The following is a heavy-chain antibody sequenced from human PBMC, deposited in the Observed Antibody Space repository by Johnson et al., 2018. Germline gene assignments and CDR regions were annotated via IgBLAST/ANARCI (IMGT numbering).Heavy chain of an antibody. CDR1: GFTFSAYG. Sequence: QVQLVQSGGGVVQPGRSLRLSCAASGFTFSAYGIHWVRQAPGKGLAWVAVISYDGSNKYYADSVKGRFTIPRDNSKNTLYLQMNSLRAEDTAVYYCAKVPYSSSSHPQHWGQGTLVTVSS. CDR3: AKVPYSSSSHPQH. D-gene: IGHD6-6*01. J-gene: IGHJ1*01. V-gene: IGHV3-30*18. CDR2: ISYDGSNK.